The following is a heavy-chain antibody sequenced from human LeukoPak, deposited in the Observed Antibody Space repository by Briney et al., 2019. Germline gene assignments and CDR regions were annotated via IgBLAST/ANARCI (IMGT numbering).Heavy chain of an antibody. CDR1: GYTFTNYG. CDR3: ARDSSGFPRDASDY. V-gene: IGHV1-18*01. Sequence: GASXKVSCKASGYTFTNYGINWVRQAPGQGLEWMGWISAYNGHTNYAQNLQGRVTMTTDTSTSTAYMELRSLRSDDTAVYFCARDSSGFPRDASDYWGQGTLVTVSS. J-gene: IGHJ4*02. CDR2: ISAYNGHT. D-gene: IGHD3-22*01.